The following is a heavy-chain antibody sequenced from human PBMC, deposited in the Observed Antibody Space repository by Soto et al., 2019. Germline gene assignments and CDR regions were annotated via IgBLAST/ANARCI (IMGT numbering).Heavy chain of an antibody. CDR1: GYSISSGYY. CDR2: INHSGNT. Sequence: SETLSLTCGVSGYSISSGYYCGWIRQSPGKGLEWIGSINHSGNTYYNPSLRSRVTISVDTSRNQASLILSSVTAADTAVYYCGRSGDDYGSYIDYWGQGTLVTVSS. J-gene: IGHJ4*02. D-gene: IGHD4-17*01. V-gene: IGHV4-38-2*01. CDR3: GRSGDDYGSYIDY.